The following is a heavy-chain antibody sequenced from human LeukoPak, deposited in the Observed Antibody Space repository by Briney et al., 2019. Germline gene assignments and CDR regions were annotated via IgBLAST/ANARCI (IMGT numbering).Heavy chain of an antibody. Sequence: GGSLRLSCAASGFTFSSCAMSWVRQAPGKGLEWVSAISGSGGSTYYADSVKGRFTISRDNSKNTLYLQMNSLRAENTAVADCAKVVEQWLVGPGFDYWGQGTLVTVSS. CDR3: AKVVEQWLVGPGFDY. J-gene: IGHJ4*02. V-gene: IGHV3-23*01. CDR1: GFTFSSCA. CDR2: ISGSGGST. D-gene: IGHD6-19*01.